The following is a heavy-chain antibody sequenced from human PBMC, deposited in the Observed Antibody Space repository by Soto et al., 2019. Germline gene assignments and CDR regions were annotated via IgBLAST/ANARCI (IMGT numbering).Heavy chain of an antibody. Sequence: GGSLRLSCAASGFTFSNAWMSWVRQAPGKGLEWVGRIKSKTDGGTTDYAAPVKGRFTISRDDSKNTLYLQMNSLKTEDTAVYYCTTVPSDYGKSDYFDYWGQGTLVTVSS. D-gene: IGHD4-17*01. CDR3: TTVPSDYGKSDYFDY. V-gene: IGHV3-15*01. J-gene: IGHJ4*02. CDR1: GFTFSNAW. CDR2: IKSKTDGGTT.